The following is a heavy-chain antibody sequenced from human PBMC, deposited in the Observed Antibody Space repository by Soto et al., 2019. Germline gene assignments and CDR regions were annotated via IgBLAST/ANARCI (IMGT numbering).Heavy chain of an antibody. D-gene: IGHD2-15*01. V-gene: IGHV4-30-4*01. CDR3: ARAIVVVVAARDAFDI. Sequence: SETVSLTCTVSGGSISSGDYYWSWIRQPPGKGLEWIGYIYYSGSTYYNPSLKSRVTISVDTSKNQFSLKLSSVTAADTAVYYCARAIVVVVAARDAFDIWGQGTMVTVSS. CDR1: GGSISSGDYY. CDR2: IYYSGST. J-gene: IGHJ3*02.